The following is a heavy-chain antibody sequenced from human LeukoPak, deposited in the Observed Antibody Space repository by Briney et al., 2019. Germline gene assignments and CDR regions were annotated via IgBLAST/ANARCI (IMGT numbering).Heavy chain of an antibody. CDR1: GYTFTSYY. CDR2: INPSGGST. J-gene: IGHJ4*02. Sequence: ASVKVSCKASGYTFTSYYMHWVRQAPGQGLEWMGTINPSGGSTSYAQKFQGRVTMTRDMSTSTVYMELSSLRSEDTAVYYCARAEMVGATTFDYWGQGTLVTVSS. D-gene: IGHD1-26*01. CDR3: ARAEMVGATTFDY. V-gene: IGHV1-46*01.